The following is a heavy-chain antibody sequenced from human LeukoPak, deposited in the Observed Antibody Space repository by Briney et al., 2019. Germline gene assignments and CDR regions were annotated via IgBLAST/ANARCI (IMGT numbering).Heavy chain of an antibody. CDR1: GFTFSSYD. CDR2: IGTAGDT. V-gene: IGHV3-13*01. CDR3: ARHESNMYYYGMDV. D-gene: IGHD2/OR15-2a*01. J-gene: IGHJ6*02. Sequence: GGSLRLSCAASGFTFSSYDMHWVRHATGKGLEWVSAIGTAGDTYYPGSVKGRFTISRENAKNSLYLQMNSLRAEDTAVYYCARHESNMYYYGMDVWGQGTTVTVSS.